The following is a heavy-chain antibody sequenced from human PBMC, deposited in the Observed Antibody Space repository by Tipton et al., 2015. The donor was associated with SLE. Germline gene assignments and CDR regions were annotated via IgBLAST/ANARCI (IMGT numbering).Heavy chain of an antibody. V-gene: IGHV5-51*01. J-gene: IGHJ4*02. CDR2: IYSGGSDA. Sequence: QSGAEVKKPGESLKISCKGSGYSFTNYWIGWVRQMPGKGLEWMGVIYSGGSDATYSPSFQGRVTISVDKSISTAYLQWSSLRASDNAMYYCARGRDQLPTGDYWGQGTLVTVSS. CDR1: GYSFTNYW. CDR3: ARGRDQLPTGDY. D-gene: IGHD2-2*01.